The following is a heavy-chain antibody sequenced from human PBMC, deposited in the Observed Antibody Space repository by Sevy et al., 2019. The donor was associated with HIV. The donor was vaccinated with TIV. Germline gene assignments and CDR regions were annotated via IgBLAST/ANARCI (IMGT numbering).Heavy chain of an antibody. V-gene: IGHV1-18*01. CDR1: GYTFTSYG. CDR2: ISAYNGNT. Sequence: ASVKVSCKASGYTFTSYGISWVRQAPGQGLEWMGWISAYNGNTNYAQTLQGRVTMTTDTSTSTAYMELRSLRSDDTAVYYCARGYCSSTSCYYYYYYGMDVWGQGTTVTVSS. CDR3: ARGYCSSTSCYYYYYYGMDV. D-gene: IGHD2-2*01. J-gene: IGHJ6*02.